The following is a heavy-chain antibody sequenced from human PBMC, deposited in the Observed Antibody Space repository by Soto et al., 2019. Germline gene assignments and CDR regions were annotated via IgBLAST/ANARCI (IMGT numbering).Heavy chain of an antibody. V-gene: IGHV4-59*11. CDR1: GGYLGNHY. CDR3: ALGFWSGYYRGYFDY. CDR2: TNYSGST. Sequence: PSETLSLTCNVSGGYLGNHYWSWIRQAPGKGLEWIGYTNYSGSTNYNPSLKSRVTISVDTSKNQFSLKLSSVTAADTAVYYCALGFWSGYYRGYFDYWGQGTLVTVSS. J-gene: IGHJ4*02. D-gene: IGHD3-3*01.